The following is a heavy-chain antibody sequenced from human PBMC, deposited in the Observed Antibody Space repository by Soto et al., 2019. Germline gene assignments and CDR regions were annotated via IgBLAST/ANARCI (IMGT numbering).Heavy chain of an antibody. D-gene: IGHD3-3*01. V-gene: IGHV1-18*01. CDR3: AREAVEYVFWSGYSPHRLFAY. Sequence: GASVKVSCKASGYTFTSYGISWVRQAPGQGLEWMGWISAYNGNTNYAQKLQGRVTMTTDTSTSTAYMELRSLRSDDTAVYYCAREAVEYVFWSGYSPHRLFAYRGQGTLVTGSS. J-gene: IGHJ4*02. CDR1: GYTFTSYG. CDR2: ISAYNGNT.